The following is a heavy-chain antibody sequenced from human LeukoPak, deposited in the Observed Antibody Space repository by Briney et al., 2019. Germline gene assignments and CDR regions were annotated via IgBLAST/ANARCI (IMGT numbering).Heavy chain of an antibody. CDR1: GFTVSSNY. Sequence: PGGSLRLSCAASGFTVSSNYMSWVRQAPGKGLEWVSVIYSGGSTYYADSVKGRFTISRDNSKNTLYLQMNSLRAEDTAVYYCAREVPVDTAMVGDYWGQGTLVTVSS. V-gene: IGHV3-66*01. D-gene: IGHD5-18*01. CDR2: IYSGGST. J-gene: IGHJ4*02. CDR3: AREVPVDTAMVGDY.